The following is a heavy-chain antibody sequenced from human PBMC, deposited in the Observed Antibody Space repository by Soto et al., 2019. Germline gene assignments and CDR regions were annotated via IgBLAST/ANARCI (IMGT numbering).Heavy chain of an antibody. Sequence: QVQLEESGGGVVQTGRSLRLSCTASGFTFSSYAMHWVRQAPGKGLEWVALISYGGNNKYYAESVKGRFTISRDNSKNTLFLQMNSLRVEDTAVYYCARDLGSSWYSGGAKHYYGMDGWGQGTTVTVSS. CDR3: ARDLGSSWYSGGAKHYYGMDG. J-gene: IGHJ6*02. CDR2: ISYGGNNK. CDR1: GFTFSSYA. D-gene: IGHD6-13*01. V-gene: IGHV3-30-3*01.